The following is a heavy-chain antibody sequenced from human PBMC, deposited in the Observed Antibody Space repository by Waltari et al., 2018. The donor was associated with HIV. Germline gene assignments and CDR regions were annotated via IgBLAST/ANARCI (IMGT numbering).Heavy chain of an antibody. CDR2: INPPSGDT. V-gene: IGHV1-2*02. CDR3: ARSLMWFGDGAL. Sequence: QVQLVQSGAEMTKPGASVMVSCKASGYTFTGYYMHWVRQAPGQGLEWMGWINPPSGDTNCAQKFQGRVTLTRDTSISTAYMELSRLRHDDTAVYYCARSLMWFGDGALWGQGTLVTVSS. CDR1: GYTFTGYY. J-gene: IGHJ4*02. D-gene: IGHD3-10*01.